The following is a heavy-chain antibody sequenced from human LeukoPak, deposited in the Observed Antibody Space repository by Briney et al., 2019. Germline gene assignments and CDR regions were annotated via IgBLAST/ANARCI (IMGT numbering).Heavy chain of an antibody. CDR3: ASDRVLGSGSLDN. D-gene: IGHD3-10*01. V-gene: IGHV3-74*01. CDR2: TRGEWHDT. Sequence: AGSLRLSCTASGFRLSDFWMHWVRHAPGKWLEWVSRTRGEWHDTIYADSGKGRLTISRDTAQHTPYLQMNRHRIADTAVYYCASDRVLGSGSLDNWGQGTLVSVSS. J-gene: IGHJ4*02. CDR1: GFRLSDFW.